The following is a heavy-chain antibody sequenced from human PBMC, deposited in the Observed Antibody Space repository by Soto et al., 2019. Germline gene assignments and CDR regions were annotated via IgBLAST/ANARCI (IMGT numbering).Heavy chain of an antibody. CDR3: AKGRADYYYYGMDV. CDR2: MSYDGSNK. D-gene: IGHD1-26*01. Sequence: QVQLVESGGGVAQPGRSLRLSCAASGFTFSSYGMHWVRQAPGKGLEWVAVMSYDGSNKYYADSVKGRFTISRDNSKNTLYLQMNNLRAEDTAVYYCAKGRADYYYYGMDVWGQGTTVTVSS. CDR1: GFTFSSYG. V-gene: IGHV3-30*18. J-gene: IGHJ6*02.